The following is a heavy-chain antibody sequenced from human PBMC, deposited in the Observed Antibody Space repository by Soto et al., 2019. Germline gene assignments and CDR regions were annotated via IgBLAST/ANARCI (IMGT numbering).Heavy chain of an antibody. CDR1: GFTFSNYA. J-gene: IGHJ4*02. D-gene: IGHD1-1*01. Sequence: PGGSLRLSCAASGFTFSNYAMTWVRQAPGKGLEWVSAVGATGVKTYYADSVKGRFTISRDNSKNTMYLQINSLSADDTALYYYAKEGGTSGTTSFDNWGQGTLVSVTS. V-gene: IGHV3-23*01. CDR3: AKEGGTSGTTSFDN. CDR2: VGATGVKT.